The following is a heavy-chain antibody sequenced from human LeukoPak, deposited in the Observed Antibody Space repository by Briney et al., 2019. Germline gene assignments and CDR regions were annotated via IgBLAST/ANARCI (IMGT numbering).Heavy chain of an antibody. D-gene: IGHD3-3*01. CDR3: ARDHTIFGVAKGWFDP. V-gene: IGHV4-59*01. CDR2: IYYSGST. CDR1: GGSISSYY. Sequence: SETLSLTCTVSGGSISSYYWSWIRQPPGKGLEWIGYIYYSGSTNYNPSLKSRVTISVDTSKNQFSLKLSSVTAADTAVYYCARDHTIFGVAKGWFDPWGQGTLVTVSS. J-gene: IGHJ5*02.